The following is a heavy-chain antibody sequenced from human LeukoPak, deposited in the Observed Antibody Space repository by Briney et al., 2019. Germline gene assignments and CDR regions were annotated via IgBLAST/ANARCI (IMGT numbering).Heavy chain of an antibody. Sequence: SVKVSCKASGGTFSSYAISWVRQAPGQGLEWMGRIIPILGIANYAQKFQGRVTITADKSTSTAYMELSSLRSEDTAVYYCVRDLGVDTSMIFFDYWGQGTLVTVSS. CDR2: IIPILGIA. J-gene: IGHJ4*02. CDR1: GGTFSSYA. V-gene: IGHV1-69*04. D-gene: IGHD5-18*01. CDR3: VRDLGVDTSMIFFDY.